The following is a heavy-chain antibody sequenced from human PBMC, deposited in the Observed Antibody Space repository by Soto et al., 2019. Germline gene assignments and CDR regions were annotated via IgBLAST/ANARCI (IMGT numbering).Heavy chain of an antibody. D-gene: IGHD3-10*02. Sequence: GGSLRLSCAASGFTLSCYAMSWVRRAPGKGLQWVSGISGSGGSTYYADSVTGRFTISRDNSKNTLYLQMNSLRAEDTVIYYCAKEHTSAFAVHYMDVWGKGTTVTVFS. V-gene: IGHV3-23*01. CDR3: AKEHTSAFAVHYMDV. CDR1: GFTLSCYA. CDR2: ISGSGGST. J-gene: IGHJ6*03.